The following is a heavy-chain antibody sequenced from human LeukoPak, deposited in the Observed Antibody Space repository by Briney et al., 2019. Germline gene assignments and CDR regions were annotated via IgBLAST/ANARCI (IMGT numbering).Heavy chain of an antibody. J-gene: IGHJ5*02. V-gene: IGHV3-23*01. Sequence: PGGSLRLSCAASGFTFSSFAMTWVRQAPGKGLEWVSSITGNHGATYNIDSVKGRFTISRDNSQNTLYLQMNSLRAEDTPVYYCTKDPNDDYVGAFDPWGQGTLVTVSS. CDR3: TKDPNDDYVGAFDP. CDR1: GFTFSSFA. D-gene: IGHD4-23*01. CDR2: ITGNHGAT.